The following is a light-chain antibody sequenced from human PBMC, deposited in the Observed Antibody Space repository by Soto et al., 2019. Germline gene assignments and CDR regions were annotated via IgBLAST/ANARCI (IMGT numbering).Light chain of an antibody. CDR2: AAS. J-gene: IGKJ5*01. Sequence: DIQMTQSPSSVSASVGDTVTITCRASKSTSSWLAWYQQKPGTVPRLLIYAASSLQDGVPSRFSGSGAGTEFTLTITSLKPEDFGTYYCQQGDSFPITFGQGTRLEIK. CDR1: KSTSSW. CDR3: QQGDSFPIT. V-gene: IGKV1-12*01.